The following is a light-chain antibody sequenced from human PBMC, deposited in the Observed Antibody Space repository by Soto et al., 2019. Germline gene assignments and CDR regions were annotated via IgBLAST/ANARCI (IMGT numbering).Light chain of an antibody. J-gene: IGKJ4*01. CDR1: QSVSSN. V-gene: IGKV3-15*01. Sequence: EIVMTQSPATLSVSPGERVTLSCRASQSVSSNLARYQQKFGQAPRLLIYRASTRATGVPARFSGSGSGTDFTLTFRSLESEDFAIYYCRQYNDWPPQLSFGGGTKVEIK. CDR3: RQYNDWPPQLS. CDR2: RAS.